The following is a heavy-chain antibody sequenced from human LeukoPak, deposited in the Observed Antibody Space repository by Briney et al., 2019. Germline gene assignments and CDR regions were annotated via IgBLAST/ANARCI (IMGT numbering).Heavy chain of an antibody. V-gene: IGHV4-59*01. CDR3: AREGTAGTNLNWFDP. CDR1: GGSLSSYY. J-gene: IGHJ5*02. D-gene: IGHD1-1*01. Sequence: ETQALTCTVSGGSLSSYYWSWIRQPPGKGLEWIGYISYCSSTNFNPSLKCRVTISVDTSKNQFSLKLSSVTAADTAVYYCAREGTAGTNLNWFDPWGQGTLVTVSS. CDR2: ISYCSST.